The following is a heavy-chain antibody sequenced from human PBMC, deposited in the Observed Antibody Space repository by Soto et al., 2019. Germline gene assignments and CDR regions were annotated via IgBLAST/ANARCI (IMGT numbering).Heavy chain of an antibody. Sequence: SETLSLTCAVYGGSFSGYYWSWIRQPPGKGLEWIGEINHSGSTNYNPSLKSRVTISVDTSKNQFSLKLSSVTAADTAVYYCARGITIARKNYYYGMDVWGQGTTVTVSS. J-gene: IGHJ6*02. CDR1: GGSFSGYY. V-gene: IGHV4-34*01. CDR3: ARGITIARKNYYYGMDV. D-gene: IGHD3-3*01. CDR2: INHSGST.